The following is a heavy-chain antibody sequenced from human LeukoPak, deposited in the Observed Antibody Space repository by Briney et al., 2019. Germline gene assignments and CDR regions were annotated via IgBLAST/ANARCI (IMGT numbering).Heavy chain of an antibody. CDR2: ISGTGGRT. CDR1: GFTFSNYA. V-gene: IGHV3-23*01. D-gene: IGHD3-16*01. Sequence: GGSLRLSCTASGFTFSNYAMAWVRQAPGKGLEWVSSISGTGGRTYSADSVKGRFTISRDNSKNKLYLQMKNLRVEHTAVYYCAKGLHGGVGYGVDVWGQGTTVSVSS. J-gene: IGHJ6*02. CDR3: AKGLHGGVGYGVDV.